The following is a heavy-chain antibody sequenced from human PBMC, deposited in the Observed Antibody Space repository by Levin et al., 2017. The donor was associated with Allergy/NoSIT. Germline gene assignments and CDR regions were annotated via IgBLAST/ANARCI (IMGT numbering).Heavy chain of an antibody. CDR3: ASSGSWLFVN. CDR1: GGSIRSTNYY. Sequence: SQTLSLTCIVSGGSIRSTNYYWGWIRQSPGKGLEWIGSIYYSGRTYYNPSLKSRVTVSVDTSKNQFSLNLTSTTAADTAVYYCASSGSWLFVNWGQGTLVTVSS. D-gene: IGHD3-10*01. CDR2: IYYSGRT. J-gene: IGHJ4*02. V-gene: IGHV4-39*01.